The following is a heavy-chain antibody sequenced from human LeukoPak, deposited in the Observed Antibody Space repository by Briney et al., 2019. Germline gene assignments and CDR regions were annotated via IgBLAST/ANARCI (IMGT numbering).Heavy chain of an antibody. D-gene: IGHD4-17*01. CDR3: ARESFSTLTSATDAFDI. J-gene: IGHJ3*02. V-gene: IGHV1-2*02. CDR2: IKPNSGGT. Sequence: ASVKVSCKASGYTFTGHSMYWVRQAPGQGLEWMGWIKPNSGGTNYAQKFQGRVTMTRDTSISTAYMELSRLRSDDTAVYYCARESFSTLTSATDAFDIWGQGTMVTVSS. CDR1: GYTFTGHS.